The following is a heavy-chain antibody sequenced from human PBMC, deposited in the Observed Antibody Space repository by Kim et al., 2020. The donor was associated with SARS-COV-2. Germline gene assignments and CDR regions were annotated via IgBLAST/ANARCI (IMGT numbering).Heavy chain of an antibody. CDR3: ARDSLPSSYCSGDSCYLY. D-gene: IGHD2-15*01. CDR1: GFTFSRYD. Sequence: GGSLRLSCAASGFTFSRYDMNWVRQAPGKGLEWVASISDESTYIYYADSVRGRFTISRDLATNSLYLQMDSLRAEDTAVYYCARDSLPSSYCSGDSCYLYWGQGTLVTVSS. CDR2: ISDESTYI. V-gene: IGHV3-21*01. J-gene: IGHJ4*02.